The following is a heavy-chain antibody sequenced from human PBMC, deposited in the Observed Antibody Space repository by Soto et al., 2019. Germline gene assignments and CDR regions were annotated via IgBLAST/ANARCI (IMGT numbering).Heavy chain of an antibody. CDR1: GDTFTSYA. J-gene: IGHJ4*02. Sequence: ASVKVSCKAAGDTFTSYAMHWVRQAPGQRLEWMGWINAGNGNTKYSQKFQGRVTITRDTSASTAYMELSSLRSEDTTVYYCARDLGGWTDYWGQGTLVTVSS. CDR2: INAGNGNT. D-gene: IGHD6-19*01. CDR3: ARDLGGWTDY. V-gene: IGHV1-3*01.